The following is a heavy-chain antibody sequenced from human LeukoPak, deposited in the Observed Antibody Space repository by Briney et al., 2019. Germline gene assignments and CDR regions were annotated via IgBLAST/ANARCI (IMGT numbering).Heavy chain of an antibody. CDR2: ISGTGGIT. Sequence: PGGSLRLSCAASGFTFSSYAMSWVRQAPGKGLEWVSGISGTGGITYYADSVKGRFTISRDNSKNALYLQMNSLRAEDTAVLYCAKDREYGGSYRPGPTRYYYGMDVWGQGTTVTVSS. CDR1: GFTFSSYA. J-gene: IGHJ6*02. CDR3: AKDREYGGSYRPGPTRYYYGMDV. V-gene: IGHV3-23*01. D-gene: IGHD1-26*01.